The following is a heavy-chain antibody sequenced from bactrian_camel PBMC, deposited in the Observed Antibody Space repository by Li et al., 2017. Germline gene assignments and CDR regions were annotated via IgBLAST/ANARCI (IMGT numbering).Heavy chain of an antibody. CDR2: ISVVGTT. CDR3: VRDRAYYSEMRADFGY. J-gene: IGHJ6*01. Sequence: HVQLVESGGGSVHAGGSLRLSCTAPGYTVSRLCMGWFRQAPGKPREFVARISVVGTTDIADSVKGRFTISKDNERNTLALQMNSLKPGDTAVYYCVRDRAYYSEMRADFGYWGQGTQVTVS. V-gene: IGHV3S53*01. D-gene: IGHD4*01. CDR1: GYTVSRLC.